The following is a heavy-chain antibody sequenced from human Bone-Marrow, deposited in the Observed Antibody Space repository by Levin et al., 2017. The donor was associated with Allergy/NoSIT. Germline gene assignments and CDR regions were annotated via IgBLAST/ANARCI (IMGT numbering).Heavy chain of an antibody. CDR1: GFTFRSYT. D-gene: IGHD3-22*01. CDR3: AAEYYTGSSGFHY. Sequence: PGGSLRLSCAASGFTFRSYTMNWVRQAPGQGLEWVSTITNTFSDKYYADSVKGRFFVSRDDAESSLYLQMNSLTADDTAIYYCAAEYYTGSSGFHYWGQGTLVTVSS. J-gene: IGHJ4*02. V-gene: IGHV3-21*01. CDR2: ITNTFSDK.